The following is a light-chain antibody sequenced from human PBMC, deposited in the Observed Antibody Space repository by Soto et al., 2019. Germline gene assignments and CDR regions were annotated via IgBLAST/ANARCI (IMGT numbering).Light chain of an antibody. CDR3: CSYAPDSTYV. CDR2: KGT. J-gene: IGLJ1*01. V-gene: IGLV2-23*01. Sequence: QSVRAQPASVSGSPGNSITISCTGTSDDVGAYNSVSWYQQLPHKAPQVILYKGTQRPSGVSSRFSGSTSGNAASLTISGLQADEEADYFCCSYAPDSTYVFGTGTKVTVL. CDR1: SDDVGAYNS.